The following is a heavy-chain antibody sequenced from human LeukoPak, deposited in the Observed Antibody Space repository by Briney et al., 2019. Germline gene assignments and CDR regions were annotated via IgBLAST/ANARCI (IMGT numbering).Heavy chain of an antibody. Sequence: GESLKISCKGSGYSFTSYWIGWVRQMPGKGLEWMGIIYPGDSDTRYSPSFQRQVTISADKSISTAYLQWSSLKASDTAMYYCARLYYYDSSGYYYFDYWGQGTLVTVSS. CDR3: ARLYYYDSSGYYYFDY. V-gene: IGHV5-51*01. CDR2: IYPGDSDT. CDR1: GYSFTSYW. J-gene: IGHJ4*02. D-gene: IGHD3-22*01.